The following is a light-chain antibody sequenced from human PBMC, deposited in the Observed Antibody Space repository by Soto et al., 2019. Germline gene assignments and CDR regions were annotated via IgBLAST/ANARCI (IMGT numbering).Light chain of an antibody. CDR3: QQSYITPWT. CDR2: EAS. V-gene: IGKV1-39*01. J-gene: IGKJ1*01. CDR1: QTITKY. Sequence: DIQMTQSPSSLSASVGDRVTITCRASQTITKYLNWYQQKVGKAPNLLIYEASSLLNGVPSRFRGSGSGTDFTLTISGLKPEDFATYYCQQSYITPWTFGKGTTVEIK.